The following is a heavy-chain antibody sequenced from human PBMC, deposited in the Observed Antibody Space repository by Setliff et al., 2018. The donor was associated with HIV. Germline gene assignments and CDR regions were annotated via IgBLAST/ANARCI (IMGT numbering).Heavy chain of an antibody. V-gene: IGHV4-39*01. CDR3: ARPSTGGGYNYWYFDL. Sequence: SETLSLTCTVSGGSITSGTYYWNWIRQHPGKGLEWIAEINHNGNINYNPSLKSRVTISVDTSKNQFSLKLCSVTAADTAVYHCARPSTGGGYNYWYFDLWGRGTLVTVSS. CDR2: INHNGNI. CDR1: GGSITSGTYY. J-gene: IGHJ2*01. D-gene: IGHD5-12*01.